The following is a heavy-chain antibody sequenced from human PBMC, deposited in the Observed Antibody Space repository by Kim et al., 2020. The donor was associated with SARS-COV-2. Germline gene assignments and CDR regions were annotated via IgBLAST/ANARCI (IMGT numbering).Heavy chain of an antibody. J-gene: IGHJ3*02. Sequence: GGSLRLSCAASGFTFSGSTMHWVRQASGKGLEWVGRIRSKANSYETAYAASVRNRFTISRDDSKNTAYLQMNSLKTEDTAVYYCARVSPLPGGGYDAFDIWGQGTMVTVSS. CDR3: ARVSPLPGGGYDAFDI. V-gene: IGHV3-73*01. CDR2: IRSKANSYET. CDR1: GFTFSGST. D-gene: IGHD6-19*01.